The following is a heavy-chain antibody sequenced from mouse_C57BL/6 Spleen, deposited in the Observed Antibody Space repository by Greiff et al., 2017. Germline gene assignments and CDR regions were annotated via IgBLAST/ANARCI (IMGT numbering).Heavy chain of an antibody. CDR1: GFTFSSYG. Sequence: EVMLVESGGDLVKPGGSLKLSCAASGFTFSSYGMSWVRQTPDKRLEWVATISSGGSYTYYPDSVKGRFTLSRDNAKNTLDLQMSSLKSEDTAMYYCARPLYYGNYGGYFDVWGTGTTVTVSS. CDR2: ISSGGSYT. D-gene: IGHD2-1*01. V-gene: IGHV5-6*01. CDR3: ARPLYYGNYGGYFDV. J-gene: IGHJ1*03.